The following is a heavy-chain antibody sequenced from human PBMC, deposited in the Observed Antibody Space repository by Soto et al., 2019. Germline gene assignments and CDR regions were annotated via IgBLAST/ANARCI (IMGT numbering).Heavy chain of an antibody. CDR3: ARSMFYSDGSNYSPFEY. V-gene: IGHV4-30-2*01. D-gene: IGHD3-22*01. J-gene: IGHJ4*02. CDR1: GDTISTGGYS. Sequence: SETLSLTCAVSGDTISTGGYSWAWIRQPPGKALEWIGHTYHSGNPYYNPSLKSRVIISMDRSKKQISLKLSSVTAADTAVYFCARSMFYSDGSNYSPFEYWGQGPLVTASS. CDR2: TYHSGNP.